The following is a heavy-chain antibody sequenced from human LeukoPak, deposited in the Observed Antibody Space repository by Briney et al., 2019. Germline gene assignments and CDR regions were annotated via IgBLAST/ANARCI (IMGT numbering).Heavy chain of an antibody. CDR3: ARGSSDQYYYDSSGYPYYYYMDV. D-gene: IGHD3-22*01. CDR1: GGSISSYY. Sequence: SETLSLTCTVSGGSISSYYWSWIRQPPGKGLEWIGYIYYSGSTNYNPSLKSRVTISVDTSKNQFSLKLSSVTAADTAVYYCARGSSDQYYYDSSGYPYYYYMDVWGKGTTVTVSS. CDR2: IYYSGST. V-gene: IGHV4-59*12. J-gene: IGHJ6*03.